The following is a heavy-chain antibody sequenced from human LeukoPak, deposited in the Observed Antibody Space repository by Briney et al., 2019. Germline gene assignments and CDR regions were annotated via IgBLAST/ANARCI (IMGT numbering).Heavy chain of an antibody. CDR1: GYTFTGYY. CDR2: INPNSGGT. CDR3: ARGYSGSQKD. D-gene: IGHD6-13*01. Sequence: ASVKVSCKASGYTFTGYYMHWVRQAPGQGLEWMGWINPNSGGTNYAQKFQGRVTMTRDTSISTAYMELSRLRYNDTAVFYCARGYSGSQKDWGQGTLVTVSS. V-gene: IGHV1-2*02. J-gene: IGHJ4*02.